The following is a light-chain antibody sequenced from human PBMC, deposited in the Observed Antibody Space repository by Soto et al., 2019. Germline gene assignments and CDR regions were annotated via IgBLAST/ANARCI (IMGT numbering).Light chain of an antibody. J-gene: IGKJ4*01. V-gene: IGKV3-20*01. CDR3: QQYDSSPLT. CDR1: QSVSSSY. Sequence: EIVLTQSPGTLSLSPGERATLSCRASQSVSSSYLAWYQQKPGQAPRLLIYGASSRATSIPDRFSGSGSGTYFTLTISRLETEDFAVYYCQQYDSSPLTFGGGTKVEIK. CDR2: GAS.